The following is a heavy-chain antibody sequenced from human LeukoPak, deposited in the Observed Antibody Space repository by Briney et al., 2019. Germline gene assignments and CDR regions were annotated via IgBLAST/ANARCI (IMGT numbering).Heavy chain of an antibody. CDR3: ARDAMGYGEKPRDFDY. D-gene: IGHD4-17*01. J-gene: IGHJ4*02. CDR2: ISAYNGNT. CDR1: GYTFTSYG. V-gene: IGHV1-18*01. Sequence: ASVKVSCKASGYTFTSYGISWVRQAPGQGLEWMGWISAYNGNTNYAQKLQGRVTMTTDTSTSTAYMELRSLRSDDTAVYYCARDAMGYGEKPRDFDYWGQGTLVTVSS.